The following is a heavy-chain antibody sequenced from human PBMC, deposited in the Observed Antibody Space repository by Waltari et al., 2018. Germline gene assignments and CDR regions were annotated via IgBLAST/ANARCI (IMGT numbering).Heavy chain of an antibody. CDR1: GGSISSYY. CDR3: ARERCSGGSCYCDY. CDR2: IYYSG. D-gene: IGHD2-15*01. J-gene: IGHJ4*02. Sequence: QVQLQASGPGLVKPSETLSLTCTVSGGSISSYYWSWIRQPPGKGLEWIGYIYYSGSTISVDTSKNQFSLKLSSVTAADTAVYYCARERCSGGSCYCDYWGQGTLVTVSS. V-gene: IGHV4-59*01.